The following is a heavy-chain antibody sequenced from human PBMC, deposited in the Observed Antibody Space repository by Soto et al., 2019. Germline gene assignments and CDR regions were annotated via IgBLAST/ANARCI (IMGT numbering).Heavy chain of an antibody. D-gene: IGHD2-15*01. V-gene: IGHV4-34*01. CDR2: INHSGST. CDR3: AREGEVVVVATSRVSSSSGLGY. Sequence: QVQLQQWGAGLLKPSETLSLTCAVYGGSFSGYYWSWIRQPPGKGLGWIGEINHSGSTNSNPSLNGQVTISVDTPKNQFSLKLSSVTAADTAVYYCAREGEVVVVATSRVSSSSGLGYWGQGTLVTVSS. CDR1: GGSFSGYY. J-gene: IGHJ4*02.